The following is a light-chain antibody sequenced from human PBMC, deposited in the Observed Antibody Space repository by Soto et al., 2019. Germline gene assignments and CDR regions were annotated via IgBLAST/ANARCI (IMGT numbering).Light chain of an antibody. J-gene: IGLJ2*01. Sequence: QSVLTQPVSVSGSPGQSITISCTGTSSDVGGYNYVSWYQQHPGKAPKFMIYEVSNRPSGVSNRFSGSKSGNTASLTISGLHAEDEADYYCSSYTRNSTLVFGGGTKLTVL. CDR1: SSDVGGYNY. CDR2: EVS. CDR3: SSYTRNSTLV. V-gene: IGLV2-14*01.